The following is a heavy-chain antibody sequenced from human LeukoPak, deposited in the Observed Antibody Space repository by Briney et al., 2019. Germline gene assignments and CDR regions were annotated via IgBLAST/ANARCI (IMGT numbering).Heavy chain of an antibody. CDR3: AREDSGYGLHLDY. D-gene: IGHD5-12*01. Sequence: GRSLRLSCAASGFTFSSYGMHWVRQAPGKGLEWVAVIWYDGSNKYYADSVKGRFTISRDTATNTVYLQMNSLRADDTAVYYCAREDSGYGLHLDYWGQGTLVTVSS. CDR2: IWYDGSNK. CDR1: GFTFSSYG. V-gene: IGHV3-33*01. J-gene: IGHJ4*02.